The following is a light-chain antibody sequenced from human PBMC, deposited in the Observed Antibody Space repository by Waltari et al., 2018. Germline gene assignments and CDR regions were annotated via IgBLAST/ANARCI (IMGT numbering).Light chain of an antibody. J-gene: IGKJ1*01. CDR2: DAS. CDR3: QKYVSLPAT. CDR1: QSVARS. Sequence: EIVLTQSPGTLSLSPGERATLSCRASQSVARSLAWYHQKPGQAPRLLIYDASSRATGLPDRFSGIGSGTDCSLTISRLEPEDFAVYYCQKYVSLPATFGQGTKVEIK. V-gene: IGKV3-20*01.